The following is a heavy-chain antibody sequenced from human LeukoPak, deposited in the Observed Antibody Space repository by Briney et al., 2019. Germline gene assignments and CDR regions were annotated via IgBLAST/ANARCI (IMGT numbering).Heavy chain of an antibody. V-gene: IGHV3-23*01. D-gene: IGHD3-10*01. CDR1: GFTFSNYA. Sequence: GGALRHSCAASGFTFSNYAMSWVRQAPGKGLEWVSAISGSGGSTYYAESVKGRCTISRDNSKNTLYLQMNSLRAEDTALYYCAKAYYYGSGSYPLPFDYWGQGTLVTVSS. CDR2: ISGSGGST. J-gene: IGHJ4*02. CDR3: AKAYYYGSGSYPLPFDY.